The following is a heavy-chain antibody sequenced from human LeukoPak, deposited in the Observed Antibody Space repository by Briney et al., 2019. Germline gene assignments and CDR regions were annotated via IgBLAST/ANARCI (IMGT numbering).Heavy chain of an antibody. J-gene: IGHJ4*02. CDR2: ISSSGSTI. D-gene: IGHD3-22*01. V-gene: IGHV3-11*01. CDR3: AKTDSRFDAIDY. CDR1: GFTFSDYC. Sequence: KPGGSLRLTCAASGFTFSDYCMSWISQAPGKGLEWASYISSSGSTIYYADSVKGRFTISRDNAKNSLYLQMNSLRAEDTAVYYCAKTDSRFDAIDYWGQGTLVTVSS.